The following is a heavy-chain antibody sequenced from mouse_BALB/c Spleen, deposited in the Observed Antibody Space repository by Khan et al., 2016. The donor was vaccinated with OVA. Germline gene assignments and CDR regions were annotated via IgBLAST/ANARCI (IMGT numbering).Heavy chain of an antibody. CDR1: GFTFSSYA. J-gene: IGHJ2*01. CDR2: ISSGGST. Sequence: EVQLVESGGGSVKPGGSLKLSCAVSGFTFSSYAMSWVRQTPEKRLEWVASISSGGSTYYPDSVKGRFTISRDNARNIVYLQMSSLRSEDMAMYFWARKAYRYLEYYFDYWGQGTTLTVSS. D-gene: IGHD2-14*01. V-gene: IGHV5-6-5*01. CDR3: ARKAYRYLEYYFDY.